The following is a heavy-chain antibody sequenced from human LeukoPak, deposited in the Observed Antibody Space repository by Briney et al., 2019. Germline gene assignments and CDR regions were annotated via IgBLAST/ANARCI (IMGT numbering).Heavy chain of an antibody. J-gene: IGHJ4*02. CDR2: INPNSGGT. CDR1: GYTFTGYY. V-gene: IGHV1-2*02. Sequence: GASVKVSCKASGYTFTGYYMHWVRQAPGHGLEWMGWINPNSGGTNYAQKFQGRVTMTRDTSISTAYMELSRLRSDDTAVYYCARGRGRTIQLWFFGYWGQGTLVTVSS. CDR3: ARGRGRTIQLWFFGY. D-gene: IGHD5-18*01.